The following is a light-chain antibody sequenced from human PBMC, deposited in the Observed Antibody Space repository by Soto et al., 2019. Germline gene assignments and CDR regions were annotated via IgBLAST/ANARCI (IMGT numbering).Light chain of an antibody. Sequence: DIQMTQSPSSLSASVGDRVTITCRASQAISNYLAWYQQKPGKVPNLLLYAASSLQSGVPPRCSGSGSGTDFILTISSLQPEDVATYYCQKYNTVPWTFGQGTKVEIK. CDR1: QAISNY. V-gene: IGKV1-27*01. CDR3: QKYNTVPWT. CDR2: AAS. J-gene: IGKJ1*01.